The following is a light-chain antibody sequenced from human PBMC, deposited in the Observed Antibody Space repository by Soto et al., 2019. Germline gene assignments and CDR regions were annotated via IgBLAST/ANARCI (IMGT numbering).Light chain of an antibody. Sequence: EIVMTQSPATLSVSPGERATLSCRASQSVSSNLAWYQQKPGQAPRLLIYGTSTRATGIPARFSGSGSATEFTLTISSLQSEDFAVYYWQQYDNWPPLYTFGQGTKLEIK. J-gene: IGKJ2*01. CDR2: GTS. CDR3: QQYDNWPPLYT. V-gene: IGKV3-15*01. CDR1: QSVSSN.